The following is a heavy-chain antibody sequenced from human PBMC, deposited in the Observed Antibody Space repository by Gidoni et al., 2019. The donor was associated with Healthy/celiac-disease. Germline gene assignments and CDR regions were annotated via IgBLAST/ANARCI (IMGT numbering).Heavy chain of an antibody. CDR3: AKGEGYYGSGSYYNVEGMDV. CDR2: IRYDGSNK. CDR1: GFTFSSYG. V-gene: IGHV3-30*02. Sequence: QVQLVESGGGVVQPGGSLRLSCAASGFTFSSYGMHWVRQAPGKGLEWVAFIRYDGSNKYYEDSVKGRFTISRDNSKNTLYLQMNSLRAEDTAVYYCAKGEGYYGSGSYYNVEGMDVWGQGTTVTVSS. D-gene: IGHD3-10*01. J-gene: IGHJ6*02.